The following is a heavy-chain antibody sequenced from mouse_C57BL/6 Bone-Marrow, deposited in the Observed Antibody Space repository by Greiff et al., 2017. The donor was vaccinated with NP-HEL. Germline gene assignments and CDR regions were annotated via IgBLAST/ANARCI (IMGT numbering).Heavy chain of an antibody. J-gene: IGHJ4*01. CDR2: INPNNGGT. CDR1: GYTFTDYY. Sequence: VQLQQSGPELVKPGASVKISCKASGYTFTDYYMNWVKQSHGKSLEWIGDINPNNGGTSYNQKFKGKATLTVDKSSSTAYMELRSLTSEDSAVYYCARHYDYLYYYAMDYWGQGTSVTVSS. CDR3: ARHYDYLYYYAMDY. D-gene: IGHD2-4*01. V-gene: IGHV1-26*01.